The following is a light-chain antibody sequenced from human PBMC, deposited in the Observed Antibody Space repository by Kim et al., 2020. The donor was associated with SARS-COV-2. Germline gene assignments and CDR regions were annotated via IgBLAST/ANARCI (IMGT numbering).Light chain of an antibody. CDR2: GTS. CDR3: QSYDSSLSALYV. Sequence: VTDSSTGSTSNDGAGYDVHCYHELPGTAPKPLNYGTSQRPAGVPERFYGSKSGTSAYLAITGLQAEGEADYYCQSYDSSLSALYVFGTGTKVTVL. V-gene: IGLV1-40*01. CDR1: TSNDGAGYD. J-gene: IGLJ1*01.